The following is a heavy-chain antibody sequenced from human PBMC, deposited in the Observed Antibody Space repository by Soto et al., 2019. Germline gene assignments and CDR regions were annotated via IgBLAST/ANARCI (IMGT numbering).Heavy chain of an antibody. V-gene: IGHV3-30*18. D-gene: IGHD3-10*01. Sequence: QVQLVESGGGVVQPGRSLTLSCAASGFTFSSYGMHWVRQAPGKGLEWVALISYDGSNKYYADSVKGRFTISRDNSKNTLFLQMNSLITDDTAVYFCTKGGRMVRPIDYWGQGTLVTVS. J-gene: IGHJ4*02. CDR2: ISYDGSNK. CDR1: GFTFSSYG. CDR3: TKGGRMVRPIDY.